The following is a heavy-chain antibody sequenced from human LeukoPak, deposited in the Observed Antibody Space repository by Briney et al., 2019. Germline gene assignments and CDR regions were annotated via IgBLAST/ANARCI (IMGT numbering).Heavy chain of an antibody. CDR2: IYHSGST. CDR1: GGSISSYY. CDR3: ARGEHYYDSSGYYYGGGFFDY. V-gene: IGHV4-39*07. D-gene: IGHD3-22*01. Sequence: SETLSLTCTVSGGSISSYYWSWIRQPPGKGLEWIGSIYHSGSTYYNPSLKSRFTISVETSKNQFSLKLSSVTAADTAVYYCARGEHYYDSSGYYYGGGFFDYWGQGTLVTVSS. J-gene: IGHJ4*02.